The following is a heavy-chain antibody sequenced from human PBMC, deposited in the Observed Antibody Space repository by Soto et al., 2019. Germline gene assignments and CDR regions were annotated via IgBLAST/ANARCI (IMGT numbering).Heavy chain of an antibody. V-gene: IGHV1-69*13. D-gene: IGHD2-2*01. CDR3: AREDRDRETGLVPAAIDGMDV. Sequence: VASVKVSCKASGYTFTSYSMHWVRQAPGHGLEWIGRIIPIFGIASYAQKFQGRVTITADESTSTAYMELSSLRSDDTAVYYCAREDRDRETGLVPAAIDGMDVWGQGTTVTVSS. CDR2: IIPIFGIA. J-gene: IGHJ6*02. CDR1: GYTFTSYS.